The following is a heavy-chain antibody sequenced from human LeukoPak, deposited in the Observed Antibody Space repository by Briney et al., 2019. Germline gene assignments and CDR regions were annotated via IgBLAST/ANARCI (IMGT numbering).Heavy chain of an antibody. CDR2: IKEDGSRD. CDR3: ARVEGVVVPAAIVGWFDP. V-gene: IGHV3-7*01. Sequence: GGSLRLSCAASGFTFTTYWMSWVRQTPEKGLEWVANIKEDGSRDYYVDSVKGRFTISRDNAKNLLYLQMKSLRAEDTATYYCARVEGVVVPAAIVGWFDPWGQGTLVTVSS. CDR1: GFTFTTYW. J-gene: IGHJ5*02. D-gene: IGHD2-2*02.